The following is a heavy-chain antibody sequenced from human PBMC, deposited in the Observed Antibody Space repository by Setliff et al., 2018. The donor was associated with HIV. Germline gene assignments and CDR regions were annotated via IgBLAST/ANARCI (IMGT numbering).Heavy chain of an antibody. Sequence: PSETLSLTCSVSGGSIRTFGYYWNWIRQHPGKGLEWIGYISSRGSTYYNPSLKSRITMSVDTSQNQVSLKLSSVTAADTAVYFCARLEKLDDISYFDYWGQGTLVTVSS. J-gene: IGHJ4*02. CDR3: ARLEKLDDISYFDY. D-gene: IGHD3-3*02. CDR2: ISSRGST. V-gene: IGHV4-31*02. CDR1: GGSIRTFGYY.